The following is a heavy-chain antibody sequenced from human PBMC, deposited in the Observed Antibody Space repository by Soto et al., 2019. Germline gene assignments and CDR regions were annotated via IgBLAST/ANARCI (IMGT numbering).Heavy chain of an antibody. J-gene: IGHJ4*02. V-gene: IGHV3-30*18. CDR3: AKSKTRYSSSWYSYYFDY. D-gene: IGHD6-13*01. CDR2: ISYDGSNK. Sequence: GGSLILSCAASGFTFSSYGMHWVRQAPGKGLEWVAVISYDGSNKYYADSVKGRFTISRDNSKNTLYLQMNSLRAEDTAVYYCAKSKTRYSSSWYSYYFDYWGQGTLVTVSS. CDR1: GFTFSSYG.